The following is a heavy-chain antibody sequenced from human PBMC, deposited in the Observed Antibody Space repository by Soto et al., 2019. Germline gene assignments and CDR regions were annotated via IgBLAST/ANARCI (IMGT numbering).Heavy chain of an antibody. CDR1: GFNFSNHW. CDR3: ARESGDWPLNWFDP. D-gene: IGHD2-21*02. Sequence: LRLSCAASGFNFSNHWMHWVRQRPAEGLVWVSRITSDGKSKAYAESVKGRFAISRDNAKNTLYLQMNGLTAEDSAVYYCARESGDWPLNWFDPWGQGTLVTVSS. CDR2: ITSDGKSK. J-gene: IGHJ5*02. V-gene: IGHV3-74*01.